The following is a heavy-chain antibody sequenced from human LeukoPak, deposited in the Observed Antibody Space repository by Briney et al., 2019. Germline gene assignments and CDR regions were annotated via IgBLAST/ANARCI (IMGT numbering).Heavy chain of an antibody. Sequence: ASVKVSCKASGYTFTGHYMHWVRQAPGQGLEWMGWINPNSGDTNYAQKFQGRVTMTRDTSISTAYMELSRLRSDDTAVYYCARGESYSSSFDYWGQGTLVTVSS. CDR2: INPNSGDT. V-gene: IGHV1-2*02. J-gene: IGHJ4*02. D-gene: IGHD6-6*01. CDR3: ARGESYSSSFDY. CDR1: GYTFTGHY.